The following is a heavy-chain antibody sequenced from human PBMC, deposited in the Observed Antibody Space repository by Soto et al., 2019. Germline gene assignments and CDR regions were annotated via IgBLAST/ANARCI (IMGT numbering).Heavy chain of an antibody. CDR3: AKGVWFGELLSYMDV. D-gene: IGHD3-10*01. Sequence: GGSLRLSCAASGFTFSSYAMSWVRQAPGKGLEWVSAISGSGGSTYYADSVKGRFTISRDNSKNTLYLQMNSLRAEDTAVYYCAKGVWFGELLSYMDVWGKGTTVTVSS. CDR1: GFTFSSYA. J-gene: IGHJ6*03. V-gene: IGHV3-23*01. CDR2: ISGSGGST.